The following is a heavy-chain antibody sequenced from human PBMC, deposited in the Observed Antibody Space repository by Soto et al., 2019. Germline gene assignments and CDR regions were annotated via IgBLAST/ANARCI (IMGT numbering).Heavy chain of an antibody. CDR3: VKGRYNSLWPNFDY. Sequence: EGSLRLSCEASGFTFNNYGIHWVRQAPGNGLEWVAVILGNGSSTDYAASVKGRFTISRDNSRSTLFLQMTNLRADDSAVYHCVKGRYNSLWPNFDYWCQGALVTVSA. CDR1: GFTFNNYG. J-gene: IGHJ4*02. V-gene: IGHV3-30*18. D-gene: IGHD1-20*01. CDR2: ILGNGSST.